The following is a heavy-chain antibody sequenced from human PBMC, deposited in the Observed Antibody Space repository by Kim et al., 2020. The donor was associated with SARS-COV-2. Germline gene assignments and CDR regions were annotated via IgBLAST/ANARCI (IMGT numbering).Heavy chain of an antibody. CDR2: MNPNSGNT. D-gene: IGHD3-9*01. CDR3: ARGLTYYDILTGYYLWYFDL. J-gene: IGHJ2*01. CDR1: GYTFTSYD. Sequence: ASVKVSCKASGYTFTSYDINWVRQATGQGLEWMGWMNPNSGNTGYAQKFQGRVTMTRNTSISTAYMELSSLRSEDTAVYYCARGLTYYDILTGYYLWYFDLWGRGTLVTVSS. V-gene: IGHV1-8*01.